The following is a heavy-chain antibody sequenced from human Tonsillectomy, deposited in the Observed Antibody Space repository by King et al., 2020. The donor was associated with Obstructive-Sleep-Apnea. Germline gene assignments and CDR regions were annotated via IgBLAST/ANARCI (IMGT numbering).Heavy chain of an antibody. CDR2: IDPSDSYT. CDR3: ARLDGLEEELLYKDWFDP. J-gene: IGHJ5*02. D-gene: IGHD3-10*01. CDR1: GYSFTSYW. Sequence: VQLVESGAEVKKSGESLRISCKGSGYSFTSYWISWVRQMPGKGLEWMGRIDPSDSYTNYSPSFQGHVTISADKSISTAYLQWSSLKASDTAMYYCARLDGLEEELLYKDWFDPWGQGTLVTVSS. V-gene: IGHV5-10-1*03.